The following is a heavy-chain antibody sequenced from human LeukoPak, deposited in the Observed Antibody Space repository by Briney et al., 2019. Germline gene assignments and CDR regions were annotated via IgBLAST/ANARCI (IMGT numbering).Heavy chain of an antibody. CDR2: INPNSGGT. Sequence: GASVKVSCKASGYTFTGYYMHWVRQAPGQGLEWMGWINPNSGGTNYAQKFQGRVTMTRDTSISTAYMELSRLRSDDAAVYYCARNRYDWIPDAFDIWGQGTMVTVSS. D-gene: IGHD1-1*01. J-gene: IGHJ3*02. V-gene: IGHV1-2*02. CDR3: ARNRYDWIPDAFDI. CDR1: GYTFTGYY.